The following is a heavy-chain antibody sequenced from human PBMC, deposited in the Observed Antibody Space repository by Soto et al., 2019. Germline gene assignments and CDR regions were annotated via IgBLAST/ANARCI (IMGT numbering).Heavy chain of an antibody. CDR2: IIPILGIA. V-gene: IGHV1-69*02. CDR1: GGTFSSYT. CDR3: ARAPLTPVTTAGLGVGWYFDL. Sequence: QVQLVQSGAEVKKPGSSVKVSCKASGGTFSSYTISWVRQAPGQGLEWMGRIIPILGIANYAQKFQGRVTITAEKSTSPAYMELSSLRSEDTAVYYCARAPLTPVTTAGLGVGWYFDLWGRGTLVTVSS. J-gene: IGHJ2*01. D-gene: IGHD4-17*01.